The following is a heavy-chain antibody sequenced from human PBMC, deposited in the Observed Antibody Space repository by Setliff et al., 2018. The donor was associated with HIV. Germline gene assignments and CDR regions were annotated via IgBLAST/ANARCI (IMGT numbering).Heavy chain of an antibody. Sequence: ASVKVSCKASGYTFTSYGVSWVRQAPGQGLEWMGWISAYNRNVNYSQKVQGRVTMTTDTSTSTAYMELKNLKSDDTAVYYCARVLDPGIAVGTHAFDIWGQGTMVTVSS. J-gene: IGHJ3*02. D-gene: IGHD6-19*01. CDR3: ARVLDPGIAVGTHAFDI. V-gene: IGHV1-18*01. CDR2: ISAYNRNV. CDR1: GYTFTSYG.